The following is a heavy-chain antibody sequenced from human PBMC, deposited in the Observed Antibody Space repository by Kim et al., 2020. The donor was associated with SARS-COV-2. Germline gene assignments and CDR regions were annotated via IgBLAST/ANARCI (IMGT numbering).Heavy chain of an antibody. Sequence: SGPTLVKPTQTLTLTCTFSGFSLSTSGVGVGWIRQPPGKALEWLALIYWDDDKRYSPSLKSRLTITKDTSKNQVVLTMTNMDPVDTATYYCAHRRSGYYYDDAFDIWGQGTMVTVSS. D-gene: IGHD3-22*01. CDR3: AHRRSGYYYDDAFDI. CDR1: GFSLSTSGVG. V-gene: IGHV2-5*02. CDR2: IYWDDDK. J-gene: IGHJ3*02.